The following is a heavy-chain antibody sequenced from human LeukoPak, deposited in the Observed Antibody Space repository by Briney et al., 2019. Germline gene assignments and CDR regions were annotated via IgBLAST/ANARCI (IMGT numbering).Heavy chain of an antibody. CDR3: ARAIYYGSGSYDY. V-gene: IGHV1-2*02. D-gene: IGHD3-10*01. J-gene: IGHJ4*02. CDR1: GYTFTGYY. Sequence: ASVKVSCKASGYTFTGYYIHWVRQAPGQGLEWMGWINPSSGDTNYAQKFQGRVTMTRDTSISTAYMELSRLRSDDTAVYYCARAIYYGSGSYDYWGQGTLVTASS. CDR2: INPSSGDT.